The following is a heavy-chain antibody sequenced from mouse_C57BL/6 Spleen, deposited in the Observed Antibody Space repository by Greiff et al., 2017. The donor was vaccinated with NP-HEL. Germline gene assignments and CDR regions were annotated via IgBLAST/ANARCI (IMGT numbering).Heavy chain of an antibody. CDR1: GFTFSDYY. D-gene: IGHD1-1*01. CDR2: INYDGSST. Sequence: EVQRVESEGGLVQPGSSMKLSCTASGFTFSDYYMAWVRQVPEKGLEWVANINYDGSSTYYLDSLKSRFIISRDNAKNILYLQMSSLKSEDTATYYCARGSRDYYGSSYDWYFDVWGTGTTVTVSS. CDR3: ARGSRDYYGSSYDWYFDV. J-gene: IGHJ1*03. V-gene: IGHV5-16*01.